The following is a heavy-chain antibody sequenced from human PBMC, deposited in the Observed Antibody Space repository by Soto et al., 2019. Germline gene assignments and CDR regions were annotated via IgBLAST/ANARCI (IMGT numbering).Heavy chain of an antibody. CDR2: ISAHNGNT. Sequence: QVHLVQSGAEVKKPGALVKVSCKGSGYGFTTYGITWVRQAPGQGLEWMAWISAHNGNTNYAQKLQGRVTPTRDSSTRTAYMELRSLRSDDTAVYYCARRRYGDYWGQGALVTVSS. V-gene: IGHV1-18*01. CDR1: GYGFTTYG. CDR3: ARRRYGDY. J-gene: IGHJ4*02. D-gene: IGHD1-1*01.